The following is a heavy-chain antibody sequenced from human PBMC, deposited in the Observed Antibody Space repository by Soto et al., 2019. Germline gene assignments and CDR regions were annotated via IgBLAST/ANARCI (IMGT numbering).Heavy chain of an antibody. CDR3: ARKAVGPTSRPNYWYFDL. V-gene: IGHV3-23*01. D-gene: IGHD1-26*01. CDR1: GFTFINYA. J-gene: IGHJ2*01. CDR2: IRGGGDAT. Sequence: EVQLLESGGDSVQPGGSVRLSCAGSGFTFINYAMNWVRQAPGKGLGWVSTIRGGGDATFFADSVRGRFTFSRDNSKNTVSLQMTSLGLDDTAVYYCARKAVGPTSRPNYWYFDLWGRGTLVTVSS.